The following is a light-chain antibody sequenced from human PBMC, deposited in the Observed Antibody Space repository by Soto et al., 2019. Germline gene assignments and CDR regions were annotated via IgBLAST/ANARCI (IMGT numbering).Light chain of an antibody. V-gene: IGKV1-39*01. CDR1: QSISSY. CDR2: ATS. Sequence: DIQMTQSPSSLSASLGERVTITCRASQSISSYLNWYQQKPGKAPNLLIYATSTLQSGVPSRFSGSGSGTDFTLTISSLQPEDFAAYFCQQSYSTPYTFGQGTKLEIK. J-gene: IGKJ2*01. CDR3: QQSYSTPYT.